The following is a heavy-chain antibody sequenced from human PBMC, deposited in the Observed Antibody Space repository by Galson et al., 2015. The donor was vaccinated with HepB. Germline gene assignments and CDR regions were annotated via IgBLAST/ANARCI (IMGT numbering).Heavy chain of an antibody. J-gene: IGHJ4*02. Sequence: TLSLTWTVSGGSLGSGGYYWSWIRQHPGEGLEWIGYTHYSGSTYYNPSLRGRLTISEGMSKNQFSLKLSSVTAADPAIYYCARGSEDNYGSFDYWGQGTLVTVSS. CDR3: ARGSEDNYGSFDY. CDR2: THYSGST. CDR1: GGSLGSGGYY. D-gene: IGHD3-10*01. V-gene: IGHV4-31*02.